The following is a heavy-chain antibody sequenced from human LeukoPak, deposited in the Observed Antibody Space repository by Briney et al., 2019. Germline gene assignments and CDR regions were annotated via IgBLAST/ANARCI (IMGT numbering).Heavy chain of an antibody. CDR2: IYTSGST. V-gene: IGHV4-61*02. CDR1: GGSISSGSYY. CDR3: ARAVAALWFGEPRFCWFDP. J-gene: IGHJ5*02. Sequence: SETLSLTCTVSGGSISSGSYYWSWIRQPAGKGLEWIGRIYTSGSTNYNPSLKSRVTISVDTSKNQFSLKLSSVTAADTAVYYCARAVAALWFGEPRFCWFDPWGQGTLVTVSS. D-gene: IGHD3-10*01.